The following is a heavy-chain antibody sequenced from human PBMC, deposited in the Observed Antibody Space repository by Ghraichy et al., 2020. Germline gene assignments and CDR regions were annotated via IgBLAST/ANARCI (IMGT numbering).Heavy chain of an antibody. CDR2: ISSSGDNT. D-gene: IGHD6-6*01. CDR3: AALVPY. CDR1: GFIFSSYA. J-gene: IGHJ4*02. V-gene: IGHV3-23*01. Sequence: WGSLRLSCAASGFIFSSYAASWVRQAPGRGLEWVSSISSSGDNTYYADSVKGRFTISRDNSRSMLYLQMDSLRAEDTAVYYCAALVPYWGQGTLVTVSS.